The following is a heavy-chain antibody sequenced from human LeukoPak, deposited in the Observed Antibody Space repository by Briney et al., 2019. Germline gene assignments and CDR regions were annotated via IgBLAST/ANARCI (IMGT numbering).Heavy chain of an antibody. V-gene: IGHV1-46*01. Sequence: ASVKVSCKASGYTFTSYYMHWVRQAPGQGLEWMGIINPSGGSTSYAQKFQGRVTMTRDTSTSTVYMELSSLRSEDTAVYYCARGYSTAMISTELAYWGQGTLVTVSS. D-gene: IGHD5-18*01. J-gene: IGHJ4*02. CDR3: ARGYSTAMISTELAY. CDR2: INPSGGST. CDR1: GYTFTSYY.